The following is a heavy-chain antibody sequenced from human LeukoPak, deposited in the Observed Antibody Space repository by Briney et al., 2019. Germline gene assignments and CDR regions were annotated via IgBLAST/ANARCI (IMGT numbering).Heavy chain of an antibody. J-gene: IGHJ4*02. CDR3: ARSATWFGELGDFDY. Sequence: SVKLSCKASGGTFSSYAISWVRQAPGQGLEWMGGIIPIFGTANYAQKFQGRVTITADESTSTAYMELSSLRSEDTAVYYCARSATWFGELGDFDYWGQGTLVTVSS. CDR1: GGTFSSYA. D-gene: IGHD3-10*01. CDR2: IIPIFGTA. V-gene: IGHV1-69*13.